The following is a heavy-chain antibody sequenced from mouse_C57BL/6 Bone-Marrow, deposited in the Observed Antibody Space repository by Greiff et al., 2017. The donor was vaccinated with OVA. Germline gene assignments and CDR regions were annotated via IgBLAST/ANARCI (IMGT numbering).Heavy chain of an antibody. V-gene: IGHV5S21*01. D-gene: IGHD2-3*01. CDR3: TRGGYDGYYDYAMDY. J-gene: IGHJ4*01. CDR1: GFTFSSYA. CDR2: ISSGGDYI. Sequence: EVMLVESGEGLVKPGGSLKLSCAASGFTFSSYAMSWVRQTPEKRLEWVAYISSGGDYIYYADTVKGRFTISRDNARNTLYLQMSGLKSEDTAMYYCTRGGYDGYYDYAMDYWGQGTSVTVSS.